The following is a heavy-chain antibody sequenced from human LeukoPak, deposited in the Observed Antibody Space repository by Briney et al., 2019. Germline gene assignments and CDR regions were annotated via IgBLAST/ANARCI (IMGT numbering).Heavy chain of an antibody. Sequence: SETLSLTCTVSDGSLSSYYWSWIRQPAGKGQEWIGRIYTSGSTSYNPSLKSRVTMSVDTSKKQFSLKLSSVTAADTAVYYCARDTISGHFDYWGQGTLVTVSS. CDR1: DGSLSSYY. V-gene: IGHV4-4*07. CDR3: ARDTISGHFDY. J-gene: IGHJ4*02. D-gene: IGHD6-25*01. CDR2: IYTSGST.